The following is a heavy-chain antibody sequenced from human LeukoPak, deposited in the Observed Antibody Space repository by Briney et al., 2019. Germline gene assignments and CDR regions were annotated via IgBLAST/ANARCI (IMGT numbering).Heavy chain of an antibody. CDR1: GGSFSGYY. CDR2: INHSGST. J-gene: IGHJ4*02. D-gene: IGHD3-16*01. V-gene: IGHV4-34*01. CDR3: ARGLGGYFDY. Sequence: SETLSLTCAVYGGSFSGYYWSWIRQLPGKGLEWIGEINHSGSTNYNPSLKSRVTISVDTSKNQFSLKLSSVTAADTAVYYCARGLGGYFDYWGQGTLVTVSS.